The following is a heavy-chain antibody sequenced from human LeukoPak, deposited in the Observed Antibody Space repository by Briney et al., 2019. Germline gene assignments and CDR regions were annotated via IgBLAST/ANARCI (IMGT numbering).Heavy chain of an antibody. V-gene: IGHV3-33*01. D-gene: IGHD6-19*01. CDR2: IWYDGSNK. CDR1: GFIFGTYG. J-gene: IGHJ4*02. Sequence: PGGSLRLSCEASGFIFGTYGMHWVRQAPGKGLEWVALIWYDGSNKYYADSVKGRFTISRDNSKNTLYLQMNSLRVEDTALYYCVRGSGWAYYFDYWGQGTLVTVSS. CDR3: VRGSGWAYYFDY.